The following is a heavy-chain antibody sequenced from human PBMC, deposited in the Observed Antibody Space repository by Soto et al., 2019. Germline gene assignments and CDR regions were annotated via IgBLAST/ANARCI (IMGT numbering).Heavy chain of an antibody. CDR3: ASAGDWNYVYDF. Sequence: EVQLVESGGGLVQPGGSLRLSCAASGFTFTQYRIHWVRQAPGKGLVWVSRVNGDGSSTNYADSVKGRFTISRDNARNTVYLQMNSLRAEDTAVYYSASAGDWNYVYDFWGQGTLVTVSS. V-gene: IGHV3-74*01. CDR1: GFTFTQYR. D-gene: IGHD1-7*01. CDR2: VNGDGSST. J-gene: IGHJ4*02.